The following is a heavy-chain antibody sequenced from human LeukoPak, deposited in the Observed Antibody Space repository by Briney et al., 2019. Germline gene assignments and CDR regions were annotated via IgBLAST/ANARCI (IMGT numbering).Heavy chain of an antibody. Sequence: PSETLSLTCTVSGASISSHYWSWIRQPPGKGLEWIGYIYNSGCTNYNPSLKSRVTISVDTSKTQFSLKLTSVTAADTAVYYCARSHDTSGYYQQFDYWGQGTLVSVSS. J-gene: IGHJ4*02. CDR3: ARSHDTSGYYQQFDY. V-gene: IGHV4-59*11. CDR2: IYNSGCT. D-gene: IGHD3-22*01. CDR1: GASISSHY.